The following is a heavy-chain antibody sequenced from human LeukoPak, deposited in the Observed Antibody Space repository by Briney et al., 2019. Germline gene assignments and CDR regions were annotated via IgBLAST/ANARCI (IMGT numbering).Heavy chain of an antibody. CDR1: GGSISSYF. J-gene: IGHJ4*02. CDR3: ARHAGVVVYSDY. D-gene: IGHD3-22*01. Sequence: SEALSLTCTVSGGSISSYFWSWIRQPPGKGLEWIGYVYYSGSTKYNPSLKSRATISVDTSKNQFSLKLSSVTAADTAVYYCARHAGVVVYSDYWGQGTLVTVSS. CDR2: VYYSGST. V-gene: IGHV4-59*08.